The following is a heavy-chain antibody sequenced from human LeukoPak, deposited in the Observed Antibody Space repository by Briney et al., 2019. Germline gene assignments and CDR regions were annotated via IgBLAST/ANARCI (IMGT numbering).Heavy chain of an antibody. CDR1: GGTFNNEA. Sequence: GSSVKVSCKASGGTFNNEAISWMRQAPGQGLEWMGRIIPILGIANYAQKFQGRVTITADKSTSTAYMELSSLRSEDTAVYYCARHGAVADHYWGQGTLVTVSS. D-gene: IGHD6-19*01. CDR2: IIPILGIA. J-gene: IGHJ4*02. CDR3: ARHGAVADHY. V-gene: IGHV1-69*04.